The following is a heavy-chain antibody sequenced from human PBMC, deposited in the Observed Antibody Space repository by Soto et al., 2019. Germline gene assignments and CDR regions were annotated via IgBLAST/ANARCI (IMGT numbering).Heavy chain of an antibody. CDR2: IYWADDK. Sequence: QITLKATGPTLVEPTQTLTLTCSFSGFSLGTSGVGVGWIRQPPGKALEHLALIYWADDKRYTPYLKSRLTIVKDTAKNQVVLTLTNVDPVDTATYFCSHRLIHGGDWSNGDFDYWGQGTQVTVSS. CDR3: SHRLIHGGDWSNGDFDY. J-gene: IGHJ4*02. D-gene: IGHD2-21*02. V-gene: IGHV2-5*02. CDR1: GFSLGTSGVG.